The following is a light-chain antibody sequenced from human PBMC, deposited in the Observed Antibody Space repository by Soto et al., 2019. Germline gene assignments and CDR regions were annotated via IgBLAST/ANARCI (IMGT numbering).Light chain of an antibody. CDR2: EGS. V-gene: IGLV2-23*01. CDR1: SRDVGSYNL. CDR3: CSYAGSSTHVV. J-gene: IGLJ2*01. Sequence: QSALTQPASVSGSPGQSITISCTGTSRDVGSYNLVSWYQQHPGKAPKLMIYEGSKRPSGASNRFSGSKSGNTASLTISGLQAEDEADYYCCSYAGSSTHVVFGGGTKLTVL.